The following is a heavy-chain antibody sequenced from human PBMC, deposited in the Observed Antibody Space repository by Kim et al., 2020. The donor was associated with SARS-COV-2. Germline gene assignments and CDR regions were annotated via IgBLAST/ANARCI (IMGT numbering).Heavy chain of an antibody. CDR2: ISGSGGST. CDR3: AKVFKLTIVLMVGGFDY. V-gene: IGHV3-23*01. J-gene: IGHJ4*02. CDR1: GFTFSSYA. Sequence: GGSLRLSCAASGFTFSSYAMSWVRQAPGKGLEWVSAISGSGGSTYYADSVKGRFTISRDNSKNTLYLQMNSLRAEDTAVYYCAKVFKLTIVLMVGGFDYWGQGTLVTVSS. D-gene: IGHD2-8*01.